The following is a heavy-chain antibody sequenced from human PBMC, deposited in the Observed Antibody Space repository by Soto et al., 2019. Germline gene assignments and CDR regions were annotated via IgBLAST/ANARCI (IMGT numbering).Heavy chain of an antibody. D-gene: IGHD6-13*01. CDR1: GFSLSTSGMC. Sequence: SGPTLVNPTQTLTLTCTFSGFSLSTSGMCVSWIRQPPGKALEWLALIDWDDDKYYSTSLKTRLTISKDTSKNQVVLTMTNMDPVDTATYYCARLTRSSRWYGYYYYGMDVWGQGTTVTVSS. V-gene: IGHV2-70*01. J-gene: IGHJ6*02. CDR2: IDWDDDK. CDR3: ARLTRSSRWYGYYYYGMDV.